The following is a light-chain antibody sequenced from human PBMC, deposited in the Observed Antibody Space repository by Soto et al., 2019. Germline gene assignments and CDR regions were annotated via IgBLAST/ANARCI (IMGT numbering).Light chain of an antibody. CDR3: QQYNNWPLT. V-gene: IGKV3-15*01. Sequence: EIVMTQSPATLSVSPGERATLSFRASQSVGSNLAWYQQKPGQAPRLLIYGASTRATGIPARFSGSGSGTEFTLTISSLQSEDFAVYYCQQYNNWPLTFGGGTKVDIK. CDR1: QSVGSN. J-gene: IGKJ4*01. CDR2: GAS.